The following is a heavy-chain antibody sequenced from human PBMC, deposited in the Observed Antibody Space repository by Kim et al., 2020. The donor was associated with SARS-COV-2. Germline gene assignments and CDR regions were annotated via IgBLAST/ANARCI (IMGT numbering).Heavy chain of an antibody. J-gene: IGHJ4*02. V-gene: IGHV4-39*01. D-gene: IGHD5-12*01. CDR2: IYYSGST. CDR1: GGSISSSSYY. CDR3: ARHEGRVSGYDFHY. Sequence: SETLSLTCTVSGGSISSSSYYWGWIRQPPGKGLEWIGSIYYSGSTYYNPSLKSRVTISVDTSKNQFSLKLSSVTAADTAVYYCARHEGRVSGYDFHYWGQGTLVTVSS.